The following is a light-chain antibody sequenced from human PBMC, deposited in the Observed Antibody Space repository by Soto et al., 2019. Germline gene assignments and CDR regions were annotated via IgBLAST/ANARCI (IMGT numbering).Light chain of an antibody. CDR3: QQYGSSGT. J-gene: IGKJ1*01. CDR1: QSVRSN. Sequence: VMTQSPATLSVSPGERATLSCRASQSVRSNVAWYQQKPGQAPRLLIYYASTRATGVPARFSGSGSGTEFTLTISSLQSEDFAVYYCQQYGSSGTFGQGTKVDIK. V-gene: IGKV3-15*01. CDR2: YAS.